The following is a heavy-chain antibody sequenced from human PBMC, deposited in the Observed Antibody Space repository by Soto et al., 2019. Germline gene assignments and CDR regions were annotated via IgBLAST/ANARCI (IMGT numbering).Heavy chain of an antibody. CDR1: GGSISSYY. Sequence: SETLSLTCTVSGGSISSYYWSWIRQPPGKGLEWIGYIYYSGSTNYNPSLKSRVTISVDTSKNQFSLKLSSVTAADTAVYYCARGDGSSWYMHFDYWGQGTLVTVSS. CDR3: ARGDGSSWYMHFDY. J-gene: IGHJ4*02. CDR2: IYYSGST. D-gene: IGHD6-13*01. V-gene: IGHV4-59*01.